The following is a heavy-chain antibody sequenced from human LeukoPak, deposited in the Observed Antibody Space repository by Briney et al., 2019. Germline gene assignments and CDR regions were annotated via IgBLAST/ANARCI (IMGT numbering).Heavy chain of an antibody. J-gene: IGHJ4*02. CDR1: GYTFTGYY. CDR2: INPNSGGT. Sequence: GASVKVSCKASGYTFTGYYMHWVRQAPGQGLEWMGWINPNSGGTNYAQKFQGRVTMTRDTSISTAYMELSRLRSDDTAVYYCARERGDSSGYYYVYFDYWGQGTLVTVSS. CDR3: ARERGDSSGYYYVYFDY. V-gene: IGHV1-2*02. D-gene: IGHD3-22*01.